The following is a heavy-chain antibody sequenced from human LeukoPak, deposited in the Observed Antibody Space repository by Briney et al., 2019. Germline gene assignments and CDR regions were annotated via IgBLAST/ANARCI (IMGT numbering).Heavy chain of an antibody. CDR1: GFTFSSYS. V-gene: IGHV3-48*04. J-gene: IGHJ4*02. Sequence: PGGSLRLSCAASGFTFSSYSMNWVRQAPGKGLEWVSYISSSSTIYYADSVKGRFTISRDNAKNSLYLQMNSLRAEDTAVYYCASSVVVGATRSFHYWGQGTLVTVSS. CDR2: ISSSSTI. D-gene: IGHD1-26*01. CDR3: ASSVVVGATRSFHY.